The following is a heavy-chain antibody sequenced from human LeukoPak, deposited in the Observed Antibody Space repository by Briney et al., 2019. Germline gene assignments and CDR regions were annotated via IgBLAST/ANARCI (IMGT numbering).Heavy chain of an antibody. D-gene: IGHD3-22*01. J-gene: IGHJ4*02. CDR3: TTDSSGYPIDY. V-gene: IGHV3-9*01. Sequence: GRSLRLSCAASGFTFDDYAMHWVRQAPGKGLEWVSGISWNSGSIGYADSVKGRFTISRDNAKNSLYLQMNSLRAEDTAVYYCTTDSSGYPIDYWGQGTLVTVSS. CDR2: ISWNSGSI. CDR1: GFTFDDYA.